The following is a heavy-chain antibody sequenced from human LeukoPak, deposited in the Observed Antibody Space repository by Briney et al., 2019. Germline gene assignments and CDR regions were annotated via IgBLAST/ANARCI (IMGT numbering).Heavy chain of an antibody. CDR2: ISSSSSYI. D-gene: IGHD3-22*01. Sequence: GGSLRLSCAASGFTFSSYWMSWVRQAPGKGLEWVSSISSSSSYIYYADSVKGRFSISRDNAKNSLYLQMNSLRAEDTAVYYCARVPYYYDTTGDPKDWYFDLWGRGTLVTVSS. J-gene: IGHJ2*01. CDR1: GFTFSSYW. V-gene: IGHV3-21*01. CDR3: ARVPYYYDTTGDPKDWYFDL.